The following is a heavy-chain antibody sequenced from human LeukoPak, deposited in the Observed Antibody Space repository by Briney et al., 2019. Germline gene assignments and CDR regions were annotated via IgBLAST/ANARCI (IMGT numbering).Heavy chain of an antibody. CDR1: GYTLTELS. CDR3: ARPRRAAAGDYYFDY. Sequence: ASVKVSCKVSGYTLTELSMHWVRQAPGKGLEWMGGFDPEDGETIYTQKFQGRVTMTRDMSTSTVYMELSSLRSEDTAVYYCARPRRAAAGDYYFDYWGQGTLVTVSS. CDR2: FDPEDGET. V-gene: IGHV1-24*01. D-gene: IGHD6-13*01. J-gene: IGHJ4*02.